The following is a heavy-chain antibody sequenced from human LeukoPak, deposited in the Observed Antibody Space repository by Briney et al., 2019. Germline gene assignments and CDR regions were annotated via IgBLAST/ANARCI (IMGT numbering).Heavy chain of an antibody. CDR2: IYYSGST. CDR1: GGSISSGDYY. CDR3: ARVKEWELLVDY. D-gene: IGHD1-26*01. Sequence: SETLFLTCTVSGGSISSGDYYWSWIRQPPGKGLEWIGYIYYSGSTYYNPSLKSRVTISVDTSKNQFSLKLSSVTAADTAVYYCARVKEWELLVDYWGQGTLVTVSS. V-gene: IGHV4-30-4*08. J-gene: IGHJ4*02.